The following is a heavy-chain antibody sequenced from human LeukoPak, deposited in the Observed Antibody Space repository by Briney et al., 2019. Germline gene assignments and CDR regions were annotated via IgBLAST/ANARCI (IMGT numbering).Heavy chain of an antibody. V-gene: IGHV1-8*03. Sequence: ASVKVSCKASGGTFTSYDINWVRQATGQGLEWMGWMNPNSGNTGYAQKFQGRVTITRNTSISTAYMELSSLRSEDTAVYYCARGHRYVLRFLEWPPRPTYYFDYWGQGTLVTVSS. CDR1: GGTFTSYD. J-gene: IGHJ4*02. D-gene: IGHD3-3*01. CDR3: ARGHRYVLRFLEWPPRPTYYFDY. CDR2: MNPNSGNT.